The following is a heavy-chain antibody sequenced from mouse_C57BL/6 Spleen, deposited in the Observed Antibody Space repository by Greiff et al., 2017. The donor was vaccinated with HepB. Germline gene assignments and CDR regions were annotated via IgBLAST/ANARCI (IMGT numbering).Heavy chain of an antibody. J-gene: IGHJ2*01. CDR3: TRDGYGSLFDY. CDR2: ISSGGDYI. Sequence: DVMLVESGEGLVKPGGSLKLSCAASGFTFSSYAMSWVRQTPEKRLEWVAYISSGGDYIYYADTVKGRFTISRDNARNTLYLQMSSLKSEDTAMYYCTRDGYGSLFDYWGQGTTLTVSS. D-gene: IGHD1-1*01. CDR1: GFTFSSYA. V-gene: IGHV5-9-1*02.